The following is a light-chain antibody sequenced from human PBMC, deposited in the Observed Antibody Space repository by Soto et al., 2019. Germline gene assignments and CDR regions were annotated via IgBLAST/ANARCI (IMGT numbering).Light chain of an antibody. CDR2: GAS. J-gene: IGKJ4*01. CDR3: QQYGSSPLT. V-gene: IGKV3-20*01. CDR1: QSVNKY. Sequence: EIVMTQSPATLSVPPGERATLSCGASQSVNKYLAWFQQKLGQAPRLLIYGASSRATGIPDRFSGSGSGTDFTLTISRLEPEDFAVYYCQQYGSSPLTFGGGTKVDIK.